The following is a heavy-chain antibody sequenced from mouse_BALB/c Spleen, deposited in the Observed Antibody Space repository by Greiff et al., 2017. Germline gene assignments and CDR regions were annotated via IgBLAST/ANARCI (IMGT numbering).Heavy chain of an antibody. D-gene: IGHD4-1*01. Sequence: EVQGVESGGGLVKPGGSLKLSCAASGFTLSDYYMYWVRQTPEKRLEWVATISDGGSYTYYPDSVKGRFTISRDNAKNNLYLQMSSLKSEDTAMYYCARGNWDISSFAYWGQGTLVTVSA. CDR1: GFTLSDYY. V-gene: IGHV5-4*02. J-gene: IGHJ3*01. CDR3: ARGNWDISSFAY. CDR2: ISDGGSYT.